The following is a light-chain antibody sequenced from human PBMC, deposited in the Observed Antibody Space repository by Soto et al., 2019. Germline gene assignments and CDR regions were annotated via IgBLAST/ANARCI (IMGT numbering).Light chain of an antibody. V-gene: IGLV1-44*01. CDR1: SSNVGSNT. CDR2: GNN. J-gene: IGLJ3*02. Sequence: QPVLTQPPSASGTPGQRVTISCSGSSSNVGSNTVNWYQQVPGTAPKVLIFGNNQRPSGVPDRFSGSKSGTSASLAISGLQSEDEADYYCAAWDNSLNGWVFGGGTKLTVL. CDR3: AAWDNSLNGWV.